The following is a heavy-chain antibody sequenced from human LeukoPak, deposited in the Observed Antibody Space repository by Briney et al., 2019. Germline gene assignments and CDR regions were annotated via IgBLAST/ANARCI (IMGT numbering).Heavy chain of an antibody. CDR2: IYYSGST. V-gene: IGHV4-59*01. Sequence: PSETLSLTCTVSGGSITDYYWSWIRQPPGKGLEWIGYIYYSGSTNYNPSLKSRVTISVDTSKNQFSLKLSSVTAADTAVYYCARMYSNGWYDYWGQGTLVTVSS. J-gene: IGHJ4*02. CDR3: ARMYSNGWYDY. CDR1: GGSITDYY. D-gene: IGHD6-19*01.